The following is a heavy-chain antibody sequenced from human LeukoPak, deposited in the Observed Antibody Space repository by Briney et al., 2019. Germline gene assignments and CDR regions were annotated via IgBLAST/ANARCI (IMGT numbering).Heavy chain of an antibody. CDR2: IIPIFGTA. V-gene: IGHV1-69*13. J-gene: IGHJ5*02. CDR1: GGTFSSYA. D-gene: IGHD2-2*01. Sequence: ASVKVSCKASGGTFSSYAISWVRQAPGQGLEWMGGIIPIFGTANYAQKFQGRVTITADESTSTAYMELSSLRSEDTAVYYCARGIVVKPSANWFDPWGQGTPVTVSS. CDR3: ARGIVVKPSANWFDP.